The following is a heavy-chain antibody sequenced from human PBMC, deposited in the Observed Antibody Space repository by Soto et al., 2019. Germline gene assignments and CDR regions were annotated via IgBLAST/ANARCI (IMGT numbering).Heavy chain of an antibody. CDR2: INSDGSST. CDR3: ASSSTSGSQDY. J-gene: IGHJ4*02. V-gene: IGHV3-74*01. Sequence: PGGSLRLSCAASGFTFSSYWMHWVRQAPGKGLVWVSRINSDGSSTSYADSVKGRFTISRDNAKNTLYLQMNSLRAEDTAVYYCASSSTSGSQDYWGQGTLVTVSS. D-gene: IGHD1-26*01. CDR1: GFTFSSYW.